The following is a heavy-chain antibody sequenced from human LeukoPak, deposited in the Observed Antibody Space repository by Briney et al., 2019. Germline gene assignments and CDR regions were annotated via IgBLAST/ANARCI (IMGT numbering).Heavy chain of an antibody. CDR1: GSTLSSYC. CDR3: AREFFDREGGTTVLDY. Sequence: QSGGSLRLSCAASGSTLSSYCMSWVRQAPGKGLGWVSYISSSSTIYYADSVKGRFTISRDNAKNSLYLQMNSLRAEDTAVYYCAREFFDREGGTTVLDYWGQGTLVTVSS. J-gene: IGHJ4*02. D-gene: IGHD1-26*01. V-gene: IGHV3-48*01. CDR2: ISSSSTI.